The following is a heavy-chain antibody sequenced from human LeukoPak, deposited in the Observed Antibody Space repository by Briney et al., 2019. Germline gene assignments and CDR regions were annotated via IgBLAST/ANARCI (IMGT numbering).Heavy chain of an antibody. J-gene: IGHJ6*03. Sequence: PSETLSLTCTVSGGSISSYYWSWIRQPPGKGLEWIGYIYYSGSTNYNPSLKSRVTISVDTSKNQFSLKLSSVTAADTAVYYCARGFDDDFWSPYYMDVWGKGTTVTVSS. D-gene: IGHD3-3*01. CDR1: GGSISSYY. CDR3: ARGFDDDFWSPYYMDV. CDR2: IYYSGST. V-gene: IGHV4-59*01.